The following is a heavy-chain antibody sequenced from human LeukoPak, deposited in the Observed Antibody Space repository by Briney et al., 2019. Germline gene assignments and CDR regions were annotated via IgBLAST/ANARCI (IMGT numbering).Heavy chain of an antibody. CDR2: IYQSGST. J-gene: IGHJ5*02. D-gene: IGHD2-15*01. CDR3: ARGVVVMITATPLHWFDP. V-gene: IGHV4-39*07. Sequence: SETLSLTCTVSGGSIRSSSYYWGWIRQPPGKGLEWLGSIYQSGSTYYNPSLKSRVTISVDKSKNQFSLKLSSVTAADTAVYYCARGVVVMITATPLHWFDPWGQGTLVTVSS. CDR1: GGSIRSSSYY.